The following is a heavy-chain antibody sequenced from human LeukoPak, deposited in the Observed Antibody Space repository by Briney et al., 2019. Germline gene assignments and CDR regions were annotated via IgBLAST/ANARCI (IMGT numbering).Heavy chain of an antibody. J-gene: IGHJ6*02. CDR3: ARAWGGFRGPNYYYYGMDV. Sequence: PSETLSLTCTVSGGSISSYYWSWIRQPPGKGLEWMGYIYYSWSTNYNPSLKGRVTISVDTPKNQFSLKLSSVTAADTAVYYCARAWGGFRGPNYYYYGMDVWGQGTTVTVSS. D-gene: IGHD3-16*01. CDR1: GGSISSYY. V-gene: IGHV4-59*01. CDR2: IYYSWST.